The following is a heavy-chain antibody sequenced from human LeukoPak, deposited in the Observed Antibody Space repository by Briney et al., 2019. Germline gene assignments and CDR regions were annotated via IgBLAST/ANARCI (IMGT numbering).Heavy chain of an antibody. CDR1: GGIFRSYG. CDR2: FIPILGTP. D-gene: IGHD2-2*01. CDR3: ARGLYCSSSTSRYDYGMDV. J-gene: IGHJ6*02. V-gene: IGHV1-69*13. Sequence: ASVKVSCKTSGGIFRSYGLNWVRQAPGQGLEWMGGFIPILGTPKYAQNLQGRVTITADESTSTGYMELSSLRYEDTAVYYCARGLYCSSSTSRYDYGMDVWGQGTTVTVSS.